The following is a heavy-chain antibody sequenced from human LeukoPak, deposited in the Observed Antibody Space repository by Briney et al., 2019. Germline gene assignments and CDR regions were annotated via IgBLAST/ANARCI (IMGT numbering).Heavy chain of an antibody. V-gene: IGHV4-4*07. CDR3: ARDSGTTGEVKFDP. D-gene: IGHD3-10*01. CDR1: GYSISSGYY. Sequence: SETLSLTCTVSGYSISSGYYWSWIRQPAGKGLEWIGRIYTSGSTNYNPSLKSRVTMSVDTSKNQFSLKLSFVTAADTAVYYCARDSGTTGEVKFDPWGQGTLVTVSP. J-gene: IGHJ5*02. CDR2: IYTSGST.